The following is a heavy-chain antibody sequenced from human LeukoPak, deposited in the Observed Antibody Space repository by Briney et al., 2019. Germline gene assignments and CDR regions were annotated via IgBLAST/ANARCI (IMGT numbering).Heavy chain of an antibody. J-gene: IGHJ6*03. V-gene: IGHV1-69*05. CDR1: GGTFSSYA. Sequence: ASVKVSCKASGGTFSSYAISWVRQAPGQRLEWMGGIIPIFGTANYAQKFQGRVTITTDESTSTAYMELSSLRSEDTAVYYCARVADLGYYMDVWGEGTTVTVSS. D-gene: IGHD3-3*01. CDR2: IIPIFGTA. CDR3: ARVADLGYYMDV.